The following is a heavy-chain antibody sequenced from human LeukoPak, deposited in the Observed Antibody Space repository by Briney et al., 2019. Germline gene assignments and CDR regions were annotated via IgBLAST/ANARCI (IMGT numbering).Heavy chain of an antibody. Sequence: SETLSLTCTVSGGSISSYYWSWIRQPPGKGLEWIGYIYYNGSTNYNPSLKSRVTISVDTSKNQFSLKLSSVTAADTAVYYCARGLMMAVAGRGEFHYWGQGTLVTVSS. J-gene: IGHJ4*02. CDR1: GGSISSYY. D-gene: IGHD6-13*01. V-gene: IGHV4-59*01. CDR3: ARGLMMAVAGRGEFHY. CDR2: IYYNGST.